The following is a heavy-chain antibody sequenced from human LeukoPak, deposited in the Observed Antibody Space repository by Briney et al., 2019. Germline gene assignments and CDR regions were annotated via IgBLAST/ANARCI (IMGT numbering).Heavy chain of an antibody. V-gene: IGHV3-23*01. CDR3: ARNLGPLDV. CDR2: IADAGT. Sequence: PGGSLRLSCAASGFTFNDFAMTWVRQAPGKGLEWVSTIADAGTYYAHSVKGRFIISRDNSKNMLYLQLNSLRADDTAMYYCARNLGPLDVRGNGTRVTVSS. J-gene: IGHJ3*01. D-gene: IGHD3-16*01. CDR1: GFTFNDFA.